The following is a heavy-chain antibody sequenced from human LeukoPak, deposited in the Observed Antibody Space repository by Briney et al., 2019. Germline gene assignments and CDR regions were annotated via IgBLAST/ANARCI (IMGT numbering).Heavy chain of an antibody. Sequence: ASVKVSCKASGYTFTSYYMHWVRQAPGQGLEWMGIINPSGGSTSYAQKFQGRVTMTRDTSTSTVYMELSSLRSEDTAVYYCARVTYCGGDCYSWGTFDIWGQGTMVTVSS. CDR2: INPSGGST. D-gene: IGHD2-21*01. J-gene: IGHJ3*02. CDR3: ARVTYCGGDCYSWGTFDI. CDR1: GYTFTSYY. V-gene: IGHV1-46*01.